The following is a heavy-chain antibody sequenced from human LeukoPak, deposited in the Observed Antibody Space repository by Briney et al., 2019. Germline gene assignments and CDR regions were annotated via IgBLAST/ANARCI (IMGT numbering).Heavy chain of an antibody. J-gene: IGHJ3*02. Sequence: SETLSLTCAVYGGSLSGYYWSWIRQPPGKGLEWIGEINHSGSTNYNPSLKSRVTISVDTSKNQFSLKLSSVTAADTAVYYCARDRPPRYWYYDRTGYDAFDIWGQGTMVTVSS. D-gene: IGHD3-22*01. CDR1: GGSLSGYY. V-gene: IGHV4-34*01. CDR2: INHSGST. CDR3: ARDRPPRYWYYDRTGYDAFDI.